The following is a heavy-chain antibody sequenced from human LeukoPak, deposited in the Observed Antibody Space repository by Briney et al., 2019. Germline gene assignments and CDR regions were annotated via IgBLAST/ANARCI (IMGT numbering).Heavy chain of an antibody. J-gene: IGHJ4*02. D-gene: IGHD5-18*01. CDR1: GGTFSSYA. CDR3: ARLPTHTAMATDC. V-gene: IGHV1-69*13. CDR2: IIPIFGTA. Sequence: SVKVSCKASGGTFSSYAISWVRQAPGQGLEWMGGIIPIFGTANYAQKFQGRVTITADESTSTAYMELSSLRSEDTAVYYCARLPTHTAMATDCWGQGTLVTVSS.